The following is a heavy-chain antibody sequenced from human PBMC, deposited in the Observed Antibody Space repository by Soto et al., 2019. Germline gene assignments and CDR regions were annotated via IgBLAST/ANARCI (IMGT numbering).Heavy chain of an antibody. J-gene: IGHJ4*02. CDR1: GFTFSSNW. V-gene: IGHV3-74*01. D-gene: IGHD6-19*01. CDR2: INSDGSSA. Sequence: EVQLVESEGGLVQPGGSLRVSCAGSGFTFSSNWMHWVRQAPGKGLVWVSRINSDGSSASYADSVMGRFTISRDNAKNTLYLQMNSLRAEDTAVYFCARGPTGWYGFDYGGQGTLVTVSS. CDR3: ARGPTGWYGFDY.